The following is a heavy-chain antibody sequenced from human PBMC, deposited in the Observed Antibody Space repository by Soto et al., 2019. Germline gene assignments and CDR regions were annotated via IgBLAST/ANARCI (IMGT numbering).Heavy chain of an antibody. D-gene: IGHD1-1*01. Sequence: PGGSLRLSCAASGFTFSSHLMHWVRQAPGKGLVWVSHIGPSGSGTRDADSVQGRFTISRDNARNTLYLQMNSLRDEDTAVYYCTRDNNWSYDYWGQGILVTVSS. J-gene: IGHJ4*02. CDR3: TRDNNWSYDY. V-gene: IGHV3-74*01. CDR1: GFTFSSHL. CDR2: IGPSGSGT.